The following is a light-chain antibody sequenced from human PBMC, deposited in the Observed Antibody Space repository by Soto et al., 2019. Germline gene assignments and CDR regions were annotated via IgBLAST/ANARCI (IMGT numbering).Light chain of an antibody. J-gene: IGLJ2*01. V-gene: IGLV1-44*01. CDR2: SNN. CDR1: SSNIGSNT. CDR3: AAWDVSLNGMV. Sequence: QPVLTQPPSAPGTPGQRVTISCSGSSSNIGSNTVSWYQQLPGTAPKLVMYSNNRRPSGVPDRFSASKSGTSVSLVISGLQSEDDGDYYCAAWDVSLNGMVFGGGTQLTVL.